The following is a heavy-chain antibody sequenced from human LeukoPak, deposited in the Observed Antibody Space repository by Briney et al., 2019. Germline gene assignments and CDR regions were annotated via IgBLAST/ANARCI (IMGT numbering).Heavy chain of an antibody. CDR2: ISPDGRTI. J-gene: IGHJ4*02. V-gene: IGHV3-74*01. CDR1: GNYW. CDR3: ETAGQYRFDY. Sequence: GGSLRLSCAASGNYWMHWVRQAPGKGLVWVSRISPDGRTINYADSVKGRFTISRDNAKNTLYLQMNSLGAEDTAVYYCETAGQYRFDYWGQGTLVTVSS. D-gene: IGHD5-18*01.